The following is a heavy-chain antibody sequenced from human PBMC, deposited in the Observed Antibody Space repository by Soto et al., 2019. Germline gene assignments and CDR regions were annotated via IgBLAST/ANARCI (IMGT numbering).Heavy chain of an antibody. V-gene: IGHV4-39*01. CDR3: ARPTQGFDYGVLYFDY. CDR1: GGSISSSSYY. D-gene: IGHD4-17*01. CDR2: IYYSGST. Sequence: QLQLQESGPGLVKPSETLSLTCTVSGGSISSSSYYWGWIRQPPGKGLEWIGSIYYSGSTYYNPSLKSRVTISVDTSKNQFSLKLSSVTAADTAVYYCARPTQGFDYGVLYFDYWGQGTLVTVSS. J-gene: IGHJ4*02.